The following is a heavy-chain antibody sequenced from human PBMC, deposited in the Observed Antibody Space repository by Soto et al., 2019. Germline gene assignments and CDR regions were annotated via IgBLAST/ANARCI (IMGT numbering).Heavy chain of an antibody. CDR3: AKETWSGWYYYYYGMDV. CDR1: GFTFSSYG. V-gene: IGHV3-30*18. D-gene: IGHD3-3*01. J-gene: IGHJ6*02. Sequence: GGSLRLSCAASGFTFSSYGMHWVRQAPGKGLGWVAVISYDGSNKYYADSVKGRFTISRDNSKNTLYLQMNSLRAEDTAVYYCAKETWSGWYYYYYGMDVWGQGTTVTVSS. CDR2: ISYDGSNK.